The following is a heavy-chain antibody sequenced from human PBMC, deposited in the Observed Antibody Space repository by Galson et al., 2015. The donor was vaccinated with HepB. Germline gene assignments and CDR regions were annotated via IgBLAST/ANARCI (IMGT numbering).Heavy chain of an antibody. D-gene: IGHD6-19*01. J-gene: IGHJ4*02. Sequence: ETLSLTCTVSGGSTRSYYWSWIRQPPGKGLEWLGYIYYSGSTNYNPSLKSRVTISVSTSKNQFSLKLSSVTAADTAVYYCARDRASSGWYGSDAFDIWGQGTLVTVSS. V-gene: IGHV4-59*01. CDR3: ARDRASSGWYGSDAFDI. CDR1: GGSTRSYY. CDR2: IYYSGST.